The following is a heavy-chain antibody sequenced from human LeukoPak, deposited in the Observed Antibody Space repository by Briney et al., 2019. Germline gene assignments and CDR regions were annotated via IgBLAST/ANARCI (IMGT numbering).Heavy chain of an antibody. V-gene: IGHV3-23*01. CDR1: GFTSSSCA. CDR3: AKWSLLSPWFDP. Sequence: GGSLRLSCAASGFTSSSCAMSWVRQAPGKGLEWVSAISGSGGSTYYADSVKGRFTISRDNSKNTLYLQMNSLRAEDTAVYYCAKWSLLSPWFDPWGQGTLVTVSS. J-gene: IGHJ5*02. D-gene: IGHD3-10*01. CDR2: ISGSGGST.